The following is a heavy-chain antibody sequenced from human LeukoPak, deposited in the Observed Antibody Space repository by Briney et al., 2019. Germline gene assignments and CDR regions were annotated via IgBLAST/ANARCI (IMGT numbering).Heavy chain of an antibody. CDR1: GFTFSSYG. CDR2: ISYDGSDK. V-gene: IGHV3-30*03. Sequence: GGSLRLSCAASGFTFSSYGMHWVRRAPGKGLEWVAVISYDGSDKNYADSVKGRFTISRDNSKNTLYLQMNSLRDEDTAVYYCAIDCSSTWYYLDYWGQGTLVTVSS. CDR3: AIDCSSTWYYLDY. J-gene: IGHJ4*02. D-gene: IGHD6-13*01.